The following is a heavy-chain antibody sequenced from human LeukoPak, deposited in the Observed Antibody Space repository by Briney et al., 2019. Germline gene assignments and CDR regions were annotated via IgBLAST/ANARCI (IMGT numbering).Heavy chain of an antibody. Sequence: ASVKVSCKASGYTFTGYYMHWVRQAPGKGLEWMGGFDPEDGETIYAQKFQGRVTMTEDTSTDTAYMELSSLRSEDTAVYYCATGSYPYYYYYMDVWGKGTTVTVSS. CDR3: ATGSYPYYYYYMDV. CDR1: GYTFTGYY. D-gene: IGHD1-26*01. V-gene: IGHV1-24*01. J-gene: IGHJ6*03. CDR2: FDPEDGET.